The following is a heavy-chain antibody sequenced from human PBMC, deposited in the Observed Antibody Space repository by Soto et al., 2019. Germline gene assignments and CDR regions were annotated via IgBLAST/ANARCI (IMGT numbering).Heavy chain of an antibody. CDR2: LSGSAGIT. V-gene: IGHV3-23*01. CDR1: GFTFSSHG. CDR3: AKDRGIEGSSVRAFDV. J-gene: IGHJ3*01. Sequence: PGGSLRLSCTASGFTFSSHGMNWVRQAPGKGLEWVSFLSGSAGITFYADSVKGRFTISRDNSKNTLYLQMNSLRAEDTAVYYCAKDRGIEGSSVRAFDVWGQETMVTVSS. D-gene: IGHD1-26*01.